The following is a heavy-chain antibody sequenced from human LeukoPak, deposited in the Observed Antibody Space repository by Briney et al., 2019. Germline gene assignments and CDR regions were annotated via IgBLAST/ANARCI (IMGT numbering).Heavy chain of an antibody. CDR2: IAYDGKDK. J-gene: IGHJ4*02. CDR1: GFTFTTYG. V-gene: IGHV3-30*03. CDR3: GRGWLYYETTGFYCDN. D-gene: IGHD3-22*01. Sequence: PGGALRLSCADSGFTFTTYGMHWVRETPDRGLEWVAVIAYDGKDKYYADSVKDRFTIARDNAKNTVFQQKISLRGDDTAVYYCGRGWLYYETTGFYCDNWGQGTLVTVSS.